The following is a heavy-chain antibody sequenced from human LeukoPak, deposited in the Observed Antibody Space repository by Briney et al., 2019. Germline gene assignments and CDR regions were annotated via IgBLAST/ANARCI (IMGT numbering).Heavy chain of an antibody. Sequence: PGGSLRLSCAASGLTFSSYAMSWVRRAPGKGLEWVSVISGSGGSTYYADSVKGRFTIFRDNSKNTLYLQMNSLRAEDTAVYYCAGAPAGSLSWQSPLDYWGQGTLVTVSS. CDR3: AGAPAGSLSWQSPLDY. D-gene: IGHD2-2*01. J-gene: IGHJ4*02. CDR2: ISGSGGST. V-gene: IGHV3-23*01. CDR1: GLTFSSYA.